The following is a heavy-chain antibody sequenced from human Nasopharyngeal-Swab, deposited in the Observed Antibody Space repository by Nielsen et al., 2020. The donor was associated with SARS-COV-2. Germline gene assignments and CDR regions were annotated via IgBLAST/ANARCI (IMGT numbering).Heavy chain of an antibody. D-gene: IGHD3-10*01. CDR1: GGSVSSGSYY. CDR3: ARDFSRGVDAFDI. V-gene: IGHV4-61*01. Sequence: GSLRLSCTVSGGSVSSGSYYWSWIRQPPGKGLEWIGYIYYSGSTNYNPSLKSRVTISVDTSKNQFSLKLSSVTAADTAVYYCARDFSRGVDAFDIWGQGTMVTVSS. CDR2: IYYSGST. J-gene: IGHJ3*02.